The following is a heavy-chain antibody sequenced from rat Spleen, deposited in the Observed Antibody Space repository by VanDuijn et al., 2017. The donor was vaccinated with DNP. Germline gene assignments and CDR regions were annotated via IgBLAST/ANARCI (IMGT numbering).Heavy chain of an antibody. D-gene: IGHD2-2*01. CDR2: ITTGGGYT. Sequence: EVQLVESGGGLVQPGRSIKLSCATSGFAFSNYYMAWVRQAPAKGLEWVASITTGGGYTYYRDSVKGRFTISRDNAKSTLYLQMDSLRSEETATYYCARRDTFYYFDYWGQGVMVTVSS. CDR3: ARRDTFYYFDY. V-gene: IGHV5S11*01. CDR1: GFAFSNYY. J-gene: IGHJ2*01.